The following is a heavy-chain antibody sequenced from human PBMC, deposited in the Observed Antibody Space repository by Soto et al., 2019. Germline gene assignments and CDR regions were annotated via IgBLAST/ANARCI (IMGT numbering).Heavy chain of an antibody. CDR2: ISSGGGSV. CDR1: GFDFRSFS. J-gene: IGHJ4*02. D-gene: IGHD3-9*01. Sequence: GGSLRLSCIVSGFDFRSFSMSWVRQAPGKGLEWVAGISSGGGSVFYAPSAKGRFTISRGNSKDTLYLHMSSLRGEDTALYYCVKEAAVLTFDHWGQGTLVTVSS. CDR3: VKEAAVLTFDH. V-gene: IGHV3-23*01.